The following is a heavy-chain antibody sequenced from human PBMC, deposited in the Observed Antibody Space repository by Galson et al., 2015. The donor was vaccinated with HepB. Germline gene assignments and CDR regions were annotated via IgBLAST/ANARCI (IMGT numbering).Heavy chain of an antibody. CDR2: IYYSGST. CDR1: GGSVSGGSYY. CDR3: ARDRLGATGGGAFDI. Sequence: SLTCTFSGGSVSGGSYYWSWIRQPPGKGLEWIGYIYYSGSTNYNPPLKSRVTITVDTTKNQFSPKLSSVTAADTAVYYCARDRLGATGGGAFDIWGQGTMVTVSS. D-gene: IGHD7-27*01. J-gene: IGHJ3*02. V-gene: IGHV4-61*01.